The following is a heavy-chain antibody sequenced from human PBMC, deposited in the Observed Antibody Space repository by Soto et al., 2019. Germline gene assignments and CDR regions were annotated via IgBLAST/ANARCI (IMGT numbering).Heavy chain of an antibody. CDR2: ITGSGDVS. V-gene: IGHV3-23*01. CDR3: AKAQEASGNVNSYLDY. D-gene: IGHD2-15*01. J-gene: IGHJ4*02. CDR1: GFTFSNYA. Sequence: VQLLHSGGGLIQPGGSLRLSCTTSGFTFSNYAMSWVRQAPGKGLEGVSVITGSGDVSYVTDRFKGRFNVSRHNSKNTLFLEMSSLRADDTAVYFCAKAQEASGNVNSYLDYWGQGIRVTVSP.